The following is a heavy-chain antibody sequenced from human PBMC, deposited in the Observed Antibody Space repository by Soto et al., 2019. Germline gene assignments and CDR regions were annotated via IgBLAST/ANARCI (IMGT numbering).Heavy chain of an antibody. CDR1: GGTFSSDA. D-gene: IGHD3-3*01. Sequence: QVQLVQSGAEVKKPGSSVKVSCKASGGTFSSDAISWVRQAPGQGLEWMGGIIPMFGTVNYVQKFQGRVTITADESTSTAYMELRSLIPEDTAVYYCARSTIFGVVIVPDFDYWGQGTLVTDSS. CDR2: IIPMFGTV. J-gene: IGHJ4*02. CDR3: ARSTIFGVVIVPDFDY. V-gene: IGHV1-69*12.